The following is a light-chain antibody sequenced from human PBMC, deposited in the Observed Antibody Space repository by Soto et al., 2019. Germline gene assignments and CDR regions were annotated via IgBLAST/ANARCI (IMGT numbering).Light chain of an antibody. V-gene: IGKV1-39*01. CDR1: QSISSY. Sequence: DIQMTQSPSSLSASVGDRVNITCRAMQSISSYLNWYQKKPAKAPKILIYAASSLQSGVPSRLSGSGSGTYFTLTISSIHPDDFATFYSQQSHSTPTFGQGTKLEIK. J-gene: IGKJ2*01. CDR2: AAS. CDR3: QQSHSTPT.